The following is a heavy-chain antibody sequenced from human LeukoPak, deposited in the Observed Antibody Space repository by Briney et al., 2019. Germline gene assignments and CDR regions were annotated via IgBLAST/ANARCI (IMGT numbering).Heavy chain of an antibody. CDR1: GFTFSSYA. Sequence: GGSLRLSCAASGFTFSSYAMHWVRQAPGKGLEYVSAVNSNGGSRYYANSVKGRFITSRDNSKNTLYLQMGSLRAEAMAVYYCARDLFTSSSYFYYMDVWGKGTTVTVSS. D-gene: IGHD6-6*01. CDR2: VNSNGGSR. J-gene: IGHJ6*03. V-gene: IGHV3-64*01. CDR3: ARDLFTSSSYFYYMDV.